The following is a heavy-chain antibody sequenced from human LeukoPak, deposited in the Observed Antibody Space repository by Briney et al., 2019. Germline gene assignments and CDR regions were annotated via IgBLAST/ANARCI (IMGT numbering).Heavy chain of an antibody. CDR3: ARGVSHDYVWGSIGINWFDP. CDR1: GFTFSSYS. V-gene: IGHV3-21*01. CDR2: ISGSSSYI. D-gene: IGHD3-16*01. Sequence: GGSLRLSCAASGFTFSSYSMNWVRQAPGKGLEWVSSISGSSSYINYADSVKGRFTISRDNAQNSLFLQLNSLRAEDTAVYYCARGVSHDYVWGSIGINWFDPWGQGTLVTVSS. J-gene: IGHJ5*02.